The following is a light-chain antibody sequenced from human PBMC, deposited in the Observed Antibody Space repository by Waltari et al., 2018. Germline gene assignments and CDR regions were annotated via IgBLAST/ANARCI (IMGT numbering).Light chain of an antibody. Sequence: QMTEPPYTLAASVGDRVTISCRAGQSISSWLAWYQQKPGKAPNVLIYKASTLQSGVPARFSGSGSGTEFTLTISSLQPDDFASYYCQQYNTSPWTFGQGTKVEIK. J-gene: IGKJ1*01. V-gene: IGKV1-5*03. CDR2: KAS. CDR1: QSISSW. CDR3: QQYNTSPWT.